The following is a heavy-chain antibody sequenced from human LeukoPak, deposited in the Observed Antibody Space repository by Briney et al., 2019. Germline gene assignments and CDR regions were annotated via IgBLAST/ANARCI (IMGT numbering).Heavy chain of an antibody. CDR1: GYTFSNYG. Sequence: ASVKVSCKASGYTFSNYGISWVRQAPGQGLEWMGWISAYNGDTNYAQKLQGRVTMTTDTSTSTAYMELRSLRSDDTAVYYCARGDHYYYYMDVWGKGTTVTISS. J-gene: IGHJ6*03. V-gene: IGHV1-18*01. CDR2: ISAYNGDT. CDR3: ARGDHYYYYMDV.